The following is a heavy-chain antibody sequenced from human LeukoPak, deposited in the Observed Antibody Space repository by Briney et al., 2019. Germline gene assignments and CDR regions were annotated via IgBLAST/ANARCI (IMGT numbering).Heavy chain of an antibody. CDR2: INSDGSST. D-gene: IGHD2-21*02. CDR3: ARVEVVTANGLGY. CDR1: GFTFSSYW. Sequence: GGSLRLSCAASGFTFSSYWMHWVRQAPGKGLVWVSRINSDGSSTRYADSVKGRFTISRDNAKNTLYLQMNSLRAEDTAVYYCARVEVVTANGLGYWGQGTLVTVSS. J-gene: IGHJ4*02. V-gene: IGHV3-74*01.